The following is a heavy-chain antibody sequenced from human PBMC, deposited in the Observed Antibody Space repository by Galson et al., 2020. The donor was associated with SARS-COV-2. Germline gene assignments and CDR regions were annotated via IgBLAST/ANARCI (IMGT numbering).Heavy chain of an antibody. D-gene: IGHD5-18*01. Sequence: GGSLKLSCAASGFTFSSYGMHWVRQAPGKGLEWVAVISYDGSNKYYADSVKGRFTISRDNSKNTLYLQMNSLRAEDTAVYYCAKAGYSYGYPEYYFDYWGQGTLVTGSS. J-gene: IGHJ4*02. CDR3: AKAGYSYGYPEYYFDY. V-gene: IGHV3-30*18. CDR1: GFTFSSYG. CDR2: ISYDGSNK.